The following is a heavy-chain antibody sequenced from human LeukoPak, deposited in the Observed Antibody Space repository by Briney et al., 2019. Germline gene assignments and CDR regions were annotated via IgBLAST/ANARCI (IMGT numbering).Heavy chain of an antibody. J-gene: IGHJ4*02. CDR1: GGPISRYY. CDR3: ARGGIIVGVDY. CDR2: IYDSGST. Sequence: KASETLSLTCTVSGGPISRYYWSWIRQPPGKGLEWIGFIYDSGSTNYNSSLKSRVTISVDTSQNQFSLKLSSVTAADTAVYYCARGGIIVGVDYWGLGTLVTVSS. V-gene: IGHV4-59*01. D-gene: IGHD1-26*01.